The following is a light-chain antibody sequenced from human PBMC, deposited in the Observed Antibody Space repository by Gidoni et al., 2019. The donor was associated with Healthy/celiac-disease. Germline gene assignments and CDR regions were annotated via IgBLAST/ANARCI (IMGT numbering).Light chain of an antibody. CDR2: WAS. Sequence: DLVMTQSPDSLAVSLGERATINCKSSQSVLYSSNNKNYLAWYQQKPGQPHKLLIYWASTRESGVHDRFSGSGSGTDFTLTISSLQAEDVAVYYCQQYYSTPWTFGQGTKVEIK. CDR1: QSVLYSSNNKNY. J-gene: IGKJ1*01. V-gene: IGKV4-1*01. CDR3: QQYYSTPWT.